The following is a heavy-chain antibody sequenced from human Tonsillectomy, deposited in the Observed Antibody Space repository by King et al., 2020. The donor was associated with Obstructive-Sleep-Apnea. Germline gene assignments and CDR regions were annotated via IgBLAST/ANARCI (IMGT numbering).Heavy chain of an antibody. J-gene: IGHJ4*02. CDR2: IYWDDDK. V-gene: IGHV2-5*02. CDR3: AHRRGGTYYFDY. D-gene: IGHD1-26*01. CDR1: GISLSTSGVG. Sequence: TLKESVPTLVKPTQTLTLTCTFSGISLSTSGVGVGWIRQPPGKALEWLALIYWDDDKRYSPSLKRRVTITKDTSKNQVVLTMTNMDPVDTATYYCAHRRGGTYYFDYWGQGTLVTVSS.